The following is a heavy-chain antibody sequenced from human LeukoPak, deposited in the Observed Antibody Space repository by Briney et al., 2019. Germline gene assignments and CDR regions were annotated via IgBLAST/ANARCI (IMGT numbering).Heavy chain of an antibody. V-gene: IGHV3-48*03. CDR1: GFTFSSYE. Sequence: GGSLRLSCAASGFTFSSYEMNWVRQAPGKGLEWVSYISSSGSTIYYADSVKGRFTISRDNAKNSLYLQMNSLRAEDTAVYYCARDEQDIVVVGPRYGMDVWGQGTTVTASS. D-gene: IGHD2-15*01. CDR3: ARDEQDIVVVGPRYGMDV. CDR2: ISSSGSTI. J-gene: IGHJ6*02.